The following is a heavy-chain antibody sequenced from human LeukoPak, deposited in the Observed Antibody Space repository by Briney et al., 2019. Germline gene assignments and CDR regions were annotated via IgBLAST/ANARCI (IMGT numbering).Heavy chain of an antibody. J-gene: IGHJ6*02. CDR3: ARYSGSYGVNYYYYYGMDV. D-gene: IGHD1-26*01. Sequence: GGSLRLSCGVSGFSFTPYSMNWVRQAPGKGLEWISYISSSGSINADSVKGRFTVSRDNAKNSLYLEMNSLRAEDTAVYYCARYSGSYGVNYYYYYGMDVWGQGTTVTVSS. CDR1: GFSFTPYS. V-gene: IGHV3-48*04. CDR2: ISSSGSI.